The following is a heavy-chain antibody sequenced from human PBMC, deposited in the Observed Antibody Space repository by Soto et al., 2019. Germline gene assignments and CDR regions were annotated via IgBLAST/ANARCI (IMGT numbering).Heavy chain of an antibody. J-gene: IGHJ4*02. CDR1: GGSISSYY. CDR2: IYYSGST. V-gene: IGHV4-59*01. CDR3: ARAVGLGVVVITTEYYFDY. D-gene: IGHD3-22*01. Sequence: SETLSLTCTVSGGSISSYYWSWIRQPPGKGLEWIGYIYYSGSTNYNPSLKSRVTISVDTSKNQFSLKLSSVTAADTAVYYCARAVGLGVVVITTEYYFDYWGQGTLVTVSS.